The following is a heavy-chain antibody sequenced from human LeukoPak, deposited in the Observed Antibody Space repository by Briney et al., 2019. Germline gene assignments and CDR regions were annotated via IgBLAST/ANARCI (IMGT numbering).Heavy chain of an antibody. J-gene: IGHJ4*02. CDR2: VYYSGST. CDR3: ASRNRGIAAAGTGY. Sequence: SETLSLTCTVSGGSISSRNYYWGWIRQPPGKGLEWIGSVYYSGSTYYNPSLNSRVTISVHTSKNQFSLKLSSVTAADTAVYYCASRNRGIAAAGTGYWGQGTLVTVSS. V-gene: IGHV4-39*01. D-gene: IGHD6-13*01. CDR1: GGSISSRNYY.